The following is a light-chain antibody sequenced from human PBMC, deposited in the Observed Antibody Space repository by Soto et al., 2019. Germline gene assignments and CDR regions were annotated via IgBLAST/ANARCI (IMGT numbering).Light chain of an antibody. CDR2: AAS. Sequence: DIQLTQSPSVLSASVGDRVTITCRASQGINSYLAWYQQKPGKVPKLLIYAASTLHSGVPSRFSGSGSGTEFTLTISSLQPEDFATYYCQQLNSYPRTFGQGTKVDI. CDR3: QQLNSYPRT. CDR1: QGINSY. J-gene: IGKJ1*01. V-gene: IGKV1-9*01.